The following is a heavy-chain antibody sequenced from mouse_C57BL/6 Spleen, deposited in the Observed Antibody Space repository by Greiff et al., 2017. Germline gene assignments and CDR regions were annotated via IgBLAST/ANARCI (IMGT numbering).Heavy chain of an antibody. CDR3: AGKRYYGSNYAMDY. V-gene: IGHV2-6*02. J-gene: IGHJ4*01. CDR2: IWSDGST. D-gene: IGHD1-1*01. CDR1: GFSLTSYG. Sequence: VKLMESGPGLVAPSQSLSITCTVSGFSLTSYGVHWVRQPPGKGLEWLVVIWSDGSTTYNSALKSRLSISKDNSKCKIFLKMNSLQTDDTAMYYYAGKRYYGSNYAMDYWGQGTSVTVSS.